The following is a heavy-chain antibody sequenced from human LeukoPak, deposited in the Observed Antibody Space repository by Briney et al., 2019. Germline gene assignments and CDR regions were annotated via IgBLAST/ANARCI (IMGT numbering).Heavy chain of an antibody. CDR1: GFTFSSYA. J-gene: IGHJ4*02. V-gene: IGHV3-23*01. CDR2: ISGSGGST. D-gene: IGHD3-10*01. Sequence: GGSLRLSCAASGFTFSSYAMSWVRQAPGKGLEWVSAISGSGGSTYYADSVKGRFTISRDNSKDTLYLQMNSLGAEDTAVYYCAKGSGSYYSRWGQGTLVTVSS. CDR3: AKGSGSYYSR.